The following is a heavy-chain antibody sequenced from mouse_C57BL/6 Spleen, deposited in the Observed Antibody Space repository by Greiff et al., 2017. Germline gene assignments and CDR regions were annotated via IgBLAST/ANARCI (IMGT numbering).Heavy chain of an antibody. Sequence: QVQLQQPGAELVMPGASVKLSCKASGYTFTSYWMHWVKQRPGQGLEWIGEIDPSDSYTYYNQKFKGKSTLTVDKSSSTAYMQLSSLTSEDAAVYYCARAGYGSRYRDFDYWGQGTTLTVAS. CDR1: GYTFTSYW. D-gene: IGHD1-1*01. CDR2: IDPSDSYT. J-gene: IGHJ2*01. V-gene: IGHV1-69*01. CDR3: ARAGYGSRYRDFDY.